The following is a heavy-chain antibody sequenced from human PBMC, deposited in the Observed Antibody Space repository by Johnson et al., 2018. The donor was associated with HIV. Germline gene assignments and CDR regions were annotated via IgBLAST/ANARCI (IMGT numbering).Heavy chain of an antibody. J-gene: IGHJ3*02. D-gene: IGHD2-21*01. CDR2: ISYDGSDK. CDR1: GFTFSSYS. CDR3: AKGPQGIATPDAFDI. Sequence: QVQLVESGGGVVQPGRSLRLSCAASGFTFSSYSMHWVRQAPGKGLEWAAVISYDGSDKYYADSVKGRFTISRDNSKNTLYLQMNGLRAEDTAVYYCAKGPQGIATPDAFDIWGQGTMVTVSS. V-gene: IGHV3-30*18.